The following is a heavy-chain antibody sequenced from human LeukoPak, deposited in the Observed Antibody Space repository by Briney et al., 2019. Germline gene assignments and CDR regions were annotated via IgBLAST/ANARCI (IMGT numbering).Heavy chain of an antibody. Sequence: VASVTVSCKASGYILTAYYLHWVRQAPGQKPEWMGWIKANSGDTNYAQKFQGRVTMTRDTSISTVYMELSGLTADDTAVYYCTRVGDDYPYWGQGTLVTVSS. CDR1: GYILTAYY. CDR3: TRVGDDYPY. J-gene: IGHJ4*02. CDR2: IKANSGDT. V-gene: IGHV1-2*02. D-gene: IGHD5-24*01.